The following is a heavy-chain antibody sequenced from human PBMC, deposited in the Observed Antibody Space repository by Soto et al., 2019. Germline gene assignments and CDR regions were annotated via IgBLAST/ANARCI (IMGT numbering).Heavy chain of an antibody. J-gene: IGHJ5*02. CDR2: IYYSGST. D-gene: IGHD3-3*01. Sequence: SETLSLTCTVSGGSISSGDYYWSWIRQPPGKGLEWIGYIYYSGSTHYNPSLKSRVTISVDTSKNQFSLKLSSVTAADTAVYYCARTSYYDFWSGYFGWFDPWGQGTLVTVSS. CDR3: ARTSYYDFWSGYFGWFDP. V-gene: IGHV4-30-4*01. CDR1: GGSISSGDYY.